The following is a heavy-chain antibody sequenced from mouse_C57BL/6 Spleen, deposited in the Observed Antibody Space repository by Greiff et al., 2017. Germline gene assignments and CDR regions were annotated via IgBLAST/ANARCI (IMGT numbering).Heavy chain of an antibody. D-gene: IGHD2-4*01. J-gene: IGHJ4*01. Sequence: QVQLQQSGAELARPGASVKLSCKASGYTFTSYGISWVKQRTGQGLEWIGEIYPRSGNTYYNEKFKGKATLTADKSSSTAYMELRSLTSEASAVYVCARSGDYDRSPYAMDYWGQGTSVTVSS. CDR2: IYPRSGNT. V-gene: IGHV1-81*01. CDR3: ARSGDYDRSPYAMDY. CDR1: GYTFTSYG.